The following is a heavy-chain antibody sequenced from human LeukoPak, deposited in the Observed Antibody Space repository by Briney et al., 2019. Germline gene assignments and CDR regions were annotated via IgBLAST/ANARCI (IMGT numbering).Heavy chain of an antibody. CDR1: GYTFTGYY. Sequence: GASVKVSCKASGYTFTGYYMHWVRQAPGQGLEWMGRINPNSGGTNYAQKFQGRVTMTRDTSISTAYMELSRLRSDDTAVYYCAREGDNRWLQADAFDIWGQGTMVTVSS. CDR3: AREGDNRWLQADAFDI. CDR2: INPNSGGT. V-gene: IGHV1-2*06. J-gene: IGHJ3*02. D-gene: IGHD5-24*01.